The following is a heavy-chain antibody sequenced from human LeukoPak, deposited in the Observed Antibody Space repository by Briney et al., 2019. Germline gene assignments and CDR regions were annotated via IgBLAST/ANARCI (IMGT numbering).Heavy chain of an antibody. V-gene: IGHV3-66*01. CDR2: LYSNGNT. CDR1: GFTVSSNY. J-gene: IGHJ4*02. Sequence: GVSLRLSCAASGFTVSSNYMSWVRQAPGKGLEWVSVLYSNGNTYYADSVKGRFTISRDNSKNTLYLQMNSLRAEDTAVYYCARSDITMTVAYDYWGQGTLVTVSS. CDR3: ARSDITMTVAYDY. D-gene: IGHD3-22*01.